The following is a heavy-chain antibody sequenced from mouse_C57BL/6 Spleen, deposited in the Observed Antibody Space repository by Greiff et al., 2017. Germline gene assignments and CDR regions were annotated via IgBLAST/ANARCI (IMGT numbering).Heavy chain of an antibody. CDR1: GYAFSSSW. Sequence: VQLQQSGPELVKPGASVKISCKASGYAFSSSWMNWVKQRPGTGLEWIGRIYPGDGDTNYNGKFKGKATLTADKASSTAYMQLSSLTSEDSAVYFCARGTGSCMDYWGQGTSVTVSS. CDR2: IYPGDGDT. J-gene: IGHJ4*01. CDR3: ARGTGSCMDY. D-gene: IGHD4-1*01. V-gene: IGHV1-82*01.